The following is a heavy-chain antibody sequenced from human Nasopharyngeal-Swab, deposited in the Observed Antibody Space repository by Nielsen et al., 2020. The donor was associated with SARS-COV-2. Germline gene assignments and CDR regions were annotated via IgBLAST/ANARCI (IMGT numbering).Heavy chain of an antibody. D-gene: IGHD4-17*01. J-gene: IGHJ6*03. Sequence: SQTLSLTCAISGDSVSSSSAAWNWIRQSPSRGLEWLGRTYYRSKGYNDYAVSVKSRITINPDTSKDQFSLHLNSVTPEDTAVYYCARARGAYGDYYYYSYTDVWGKGTTVTVSS. V-gene: IGHV6-1*01. CDR1: GDSVSSSSAA. CDR2: TYYRSKGYN. CDR3: ARARGAYGDYYYYSYTDV.